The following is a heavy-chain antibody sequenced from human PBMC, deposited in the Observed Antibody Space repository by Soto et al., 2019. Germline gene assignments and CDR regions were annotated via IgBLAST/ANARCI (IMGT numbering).Heavy chain of an antibody. Sequence: TSETLSLTCAVSGGSISSSNWWSWVRQPPGKGLEWIGEIYHSGSTNYNPSLKSRVTISVDKSKNQFSLKLSSVTAADTAVYYCVAPHGYSYDPNWFDPWGQGTLVTVSS. D-gene: IGHD5-18*01. V-gene: IGHV4-4*02. J-gene: IGHJ5*02. CDR2: IYHSGST. CDR3: VAPHGYSYDPNWFDP. CDR1: GGSISSSNW.